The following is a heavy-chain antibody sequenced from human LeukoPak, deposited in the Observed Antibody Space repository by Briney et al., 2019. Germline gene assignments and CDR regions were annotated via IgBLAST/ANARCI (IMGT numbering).Heavy chain of an antibody. CDR2: IYWDDDK. D-gene: IGHD6-19*01. CDR3: AHKFPITVGGTWWFDP. Sequence: GPTLVNPTQTLTLTCTFSGFSLCASGVVVAWIRQPTGKALEWLALIYWDDDKRYSPSLKSRLTITKDTSKNQVVLTMTNMDPVDTATYYCAHKFPITVGGTWWFDPWGQGTLVTVSS. V-gene: IGHV2-5*02. J-gene: IGHJ5*02. CDR1: GFSLCASGVV.